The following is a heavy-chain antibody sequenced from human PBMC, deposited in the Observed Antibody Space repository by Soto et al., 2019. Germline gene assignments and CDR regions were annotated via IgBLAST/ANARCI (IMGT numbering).Heavy chain of an antibody. V-gene: IGHV3-23*01. Sequence: EVQLLESGGGLVQPGGSLRLSCAASGFTFSSYAMSWVRQAPGKGLEWVSAISGSGGSTYYADSVKGRFTISRDNSKNPLYLQMNSLRAEDTAVYYCAKDRVWGNAFDIWGQGTMVTVSS. J-gene: IGHJ3*02. D-gene: IGHD6-13*01. CDR1: GFTFSSYA. CDR3: AKDRVWGNAFDI. CDR2: ISGSGGST.